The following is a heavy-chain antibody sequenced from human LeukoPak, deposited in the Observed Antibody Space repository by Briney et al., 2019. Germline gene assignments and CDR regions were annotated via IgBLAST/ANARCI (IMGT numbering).Heavy chain of an antibody. CDR2: IYYSGST. J-gene: IGHJ5*02. D-gene: IGHD3-10*01. CDR1: GGSISSYY. V-gene: IGHV4-59*08. Sequence: SETLSLTCTVSGGSISSYYWSWIRQPPGKGLEWIGYIYYSGSTYYNPSLKSRVTISVDTSKNQFSLKLSSVTAADTAVYYCARAHYGSGSYFSTAWGQGTLVTVSS. CDR3: ARAHYGSGSYFSTA.